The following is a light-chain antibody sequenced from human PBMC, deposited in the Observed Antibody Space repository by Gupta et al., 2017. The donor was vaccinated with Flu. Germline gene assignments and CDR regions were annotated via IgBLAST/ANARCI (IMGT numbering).Light chain of an antibody. J-gene: IGLJ3*02. V-gene: IGLV1-44*01. CDR2: DDT. CDR1: SSNVGIND. Sequence: SALTQPPSVSATPGQRVTISCSGSSSNVGINDVFWYQQLPGAAPKLLIFDDTQRPSGVPDRFSGSKSGASASLDISGLQPEDEADYYCAVWDDRLKGLFGGGTKVTVL. CDR3: AVWDDRLKGL.